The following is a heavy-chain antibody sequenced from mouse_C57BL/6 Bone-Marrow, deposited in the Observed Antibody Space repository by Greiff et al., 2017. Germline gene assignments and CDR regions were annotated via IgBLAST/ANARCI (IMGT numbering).Heavy chain of an antibody. CDR2: IHPNSGST. J-gene: IGHJ2*01. V-gene: IGHV1-64*01. Sequence: QVQLQQPGAELVKPGASVKLSCKASGYTFTSYWMHWVKQRPGQGLEWIGMIHPNSGSTNYNEKFKSKATLTVDKSSSTAYMQLSSLTSEDSAVYYCARYHYYSNLDYWGQGTTLTVSS. CDR1: GYTFTSYW. D-gene: IGHD2-5*01. CDR3: ARYHYYSNLDY.